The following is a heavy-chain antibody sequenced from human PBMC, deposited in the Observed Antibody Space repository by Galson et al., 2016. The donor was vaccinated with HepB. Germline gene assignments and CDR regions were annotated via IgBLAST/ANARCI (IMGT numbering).Heavy chain of an antibody. CDR2: MKPKSGNT. D-gene: IGHD3-3*02. CDR3: ARGIGHISIGHYYFDS. J-gene: IGHJ4*02. Sequence: SVKVSCKASGYSFNNYGISWVRQATGQGLEWMGWMKPKSGNTEYAQKFQGRVTMTRNTYISTADMELSRLRSDATAVNYGARGIGHISIGHYYFDSWGQGTVVTVSS. V-gene: IGHV1-8*01. CDR1: GYSFNNYG.